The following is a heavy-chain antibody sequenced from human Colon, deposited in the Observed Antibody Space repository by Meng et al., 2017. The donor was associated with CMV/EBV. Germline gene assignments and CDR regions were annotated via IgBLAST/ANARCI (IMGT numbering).Heavy chain of an antibody. CDR2: INPNSGGK. V-gene: IGHV1-2*02. CDR3: AGDQTIFGVVIEYYYGMDV. Sequence: ASVQVSCKASGYTFTGYYMHWLRQAPGQGLEGMGWINPNSGGKTYAQKFQGRVNMTRDTSISTAYMEQSRLRSVDSAVYYCAGDQTIFGVVIEYYYGMDVWGQGTTVTVSS. CDR1: GYTFTGYY. D-gene: IGHD3-3*01. J-gene: IGHJ6*02.